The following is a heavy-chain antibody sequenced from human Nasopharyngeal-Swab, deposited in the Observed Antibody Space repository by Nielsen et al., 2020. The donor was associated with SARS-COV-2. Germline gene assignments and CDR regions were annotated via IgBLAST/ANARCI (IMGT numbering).Heavy chain of an antibody. D-gene: IGHD4-23*01. CDR2: ISAYNGNT. Sequence: ASVNVSCKASGYTFTSYGISWVRQAPGQGLEWMGWISAYNGNTNYAQKLQGRVTMTTDTSTSTAYMELRSLRSDDTAVYYCASTVVTTRGPNAFDIWGQGTMVTVSS. CDR1: GYTFTSYG. V-gene: IGHV1-18*01. CDR3: ASTVVTTRGPNAFDI. J-gene: IGHJ3*02.